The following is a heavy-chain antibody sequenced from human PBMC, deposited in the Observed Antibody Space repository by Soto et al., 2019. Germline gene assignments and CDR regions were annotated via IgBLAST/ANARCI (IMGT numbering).Heavy chain of an antibody. CDR1: GGSFSGYY. J-gene: IGHJ3*02. D-gene: IGHD3-16*01. V-gene: IGHV4-34*01. Sequence: SETLSLTCAVYGGSFSGYYWSWIRQPPGKGLEWIGEINHSGSTNYNPSLKSRVTISVDTSKNQFSLKLSSVTAADTAVYYCARGQEGGAKAFDIWGQGTMVTVSS. CDR3: ARGQEGGAKAFDI. CDR2: INHSGST.